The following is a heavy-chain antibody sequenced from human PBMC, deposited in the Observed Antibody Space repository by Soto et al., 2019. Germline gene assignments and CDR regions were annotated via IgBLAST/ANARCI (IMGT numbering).Heavy chain of an antibody. V-gene: IGHV4-34*01. Sequence: SATLCLTCDVSGDSFSGYFCNWLRQPPGKGLEWIGEISQVGRGRYNPALETRMTISVDTSKTQFSLNLTSVTDADTAVYYCARGYGYFRQWGQGALVT. CDR1: GDSFSGYF. CDR2: ISQVGRG. CDR3: ARGYGYFRQ. D-gene: IGHD4-17*01. J-gene: IGHJ4*02.